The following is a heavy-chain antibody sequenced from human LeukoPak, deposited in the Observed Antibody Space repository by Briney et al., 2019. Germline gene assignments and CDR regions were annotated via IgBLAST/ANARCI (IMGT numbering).Heavy chain of an antibody. CDR2: IYPGDSDT. J-gene: IGHJ4*02. Sequence: GESLKISCNGSGYSFTSYWIGWVRQMPGKGLEWMGIIYPGDSDTRYSPSFQGQVTISADKSISTAYLQWSSLKASDTAMYYCARQNYCSSTSCYLFDYWGQGTLVTVSS. V-gene: IGHV5-51*01. D-gene: IGHD2-2*01. CDR3: ARQNYCSSTSCYLFDY. CDR1: GYSFTSYW.